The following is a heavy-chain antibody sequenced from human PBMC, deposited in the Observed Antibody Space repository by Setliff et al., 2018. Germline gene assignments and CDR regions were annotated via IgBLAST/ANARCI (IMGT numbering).Heavy chain of an antibody. CDR3: ASHAVVISRGRMALYGMDV. J-gene: IGHJ6*02. V-gene: IGHV1-69*10. CDR2: IVPIVGIT. CDR1: GGTFSKYG. D-gene: IGHD3-22*01. Sequence: SVKVSCKASGGTFSKYGISWVRQAPGQGFEWMGGIVPIVGITNYAQNFQGRVTITADESTSTAYMELSSLMSEDTAVYYCASHAVVISRGRMALYGMDVWGQGTTVTVSS.